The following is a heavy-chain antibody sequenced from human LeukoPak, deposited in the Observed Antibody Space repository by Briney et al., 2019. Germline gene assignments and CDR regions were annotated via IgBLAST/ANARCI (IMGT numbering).Heavy chain of an antibody. CDR2: IIPIFGTA. CDR3: AGSAANYGEDGPVGY. Sequence: SVKVSCKASGGTFSRYAISWVRQAPGQGLEWMGGIIPIFGTANNAQKFQGRVTITADESTSTAYTELRSLRSEDTAVYYCAGSAANYGEDGPVGYWGQGTLVTVSS. D-gene: IGHD4-17*01. CDR1: GGTFSRYA. J-gene: IGHJ4*02. V-gene: IGHV1-69*01.